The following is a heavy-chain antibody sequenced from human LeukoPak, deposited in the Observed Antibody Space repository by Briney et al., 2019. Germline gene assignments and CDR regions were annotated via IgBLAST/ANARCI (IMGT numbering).Heavy chain of an antibody. V-gene: IGHV3-53*01. D-gene: IGHD3-22*01. J-gene: IGHJ4*02. CDR3: ARDPYDREGY. Sequence: PGGSLRLSCAASGFIFRNAWMSWVRQAPGKGLEWVSVIYSGGSTYYADSVKGRFTISRDNSKNTLYLQMNSLRAEDTAVYYCARDPYDREGYWGQGTLVTVSS. CDR1: GFIFRNAW. CDR2: IYSGGST.